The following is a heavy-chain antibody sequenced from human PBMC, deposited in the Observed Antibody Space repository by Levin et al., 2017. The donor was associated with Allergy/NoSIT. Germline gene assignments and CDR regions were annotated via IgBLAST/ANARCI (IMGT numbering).Heavy chain of an antibody. D-gene: IGHD6-6*01. Sequence: SETLSLTCTVSGGSISSYYWSWIRQPPGKGLEWIGYIYYSGSTNYNPSLKSRVTISVDTSKNQFSLKLSSVTAADTAVYYCARGAHSSSSSFYYYGMDVWGQGTTVTVSS. V-gene: IGHV4-59*01. J-gene: IGHJ6*02. CDR2: IYYSGST. CDR1: GGSISSYY. CDR3: ARGAHSSSSSFYYYGMDV.